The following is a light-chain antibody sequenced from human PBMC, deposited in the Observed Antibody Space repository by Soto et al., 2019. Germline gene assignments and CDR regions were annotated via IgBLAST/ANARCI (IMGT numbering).Light chain of an antibody. V-gene: IGKV3D-7*01. J-gene: IGKJ2*02. CDR3: HQNYDLPWT. CDR1: QTISGNY. CDR2: GAS. Sequence: EIALTQSPASLSLSPGESVTLSCRTSQTISGNYLSWYQRRPGQAPRLLIFGASIRATDIPASFSGSGSGRDFTLAITSLEPEDFAVYYCHQNYDLPWTFGQGTKLEMK.